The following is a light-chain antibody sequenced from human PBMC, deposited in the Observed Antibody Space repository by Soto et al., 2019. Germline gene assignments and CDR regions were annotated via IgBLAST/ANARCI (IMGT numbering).Light chain of an antibody. J-gene: IGLJ1*01. CDR3: SSSTSSSTPYV. Sequence: QPCLTDPASVPGSPGQSITISCTGTSSDVGGYNYVSWYQQHPGKAPKLMIYEVSNRPSGVSNRFSGSKSGNTASLTISGLQAEDEADYYCSSSTSSSTPYVFGTGTKVTVL. CDR2: EVS. V-gene: IGLV2-14*01. CDR1: SSDVGGYNY.